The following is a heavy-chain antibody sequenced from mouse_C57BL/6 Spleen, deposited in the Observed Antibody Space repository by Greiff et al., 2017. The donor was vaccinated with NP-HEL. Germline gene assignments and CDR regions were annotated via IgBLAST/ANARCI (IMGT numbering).Heavy chain of an antibody. V-gene: IGHV1-80*01. D-gene: IGHD2-5*01. Sequence: QVQLQQSGAELVKPGASVKISCKASGYAFSSYWMNWVKQRPGKGLEWIGQIYPGDGDTNYNGKFKGKATLTADKSSSTAYMQLSSLTSEDSAVYFCARGYSNGAMDYWGQGTSVTVSS. J-gene: IGHJ4*01. CDR2: IYPGDGDT. CDR1: GYAFSSYW. CDR3: ARGYSNGAMDY.